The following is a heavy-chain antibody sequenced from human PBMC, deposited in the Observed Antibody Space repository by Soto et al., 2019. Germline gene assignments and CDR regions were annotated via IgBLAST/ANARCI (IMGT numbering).Heavy chain of an antibody. CDR1: GGSISSGGYY. CDR2: IYYSGST. D-gene: IGHD6-13*01. CDR3: ARGIAAAGIHTIPVDY. J-gene: IGHJ4*02. Sequence: PSETLSLTCTVSGGSISSGGYYWSWIRQHPGKGLEWIGYIYYSGSTYYNPSLKSRVTISVDTSKNQFSLKLSSVTAADTAVYYCARGIAAAGIHTIPVDYWGQGTLVTVSS. V-gene: IGHV4-31*03.